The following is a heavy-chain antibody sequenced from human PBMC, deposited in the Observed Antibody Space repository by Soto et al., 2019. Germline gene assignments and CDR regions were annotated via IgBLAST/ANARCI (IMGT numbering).Heavy chain of an antibody. CDR2: IIPIFGTA. J-gene: IGHJ5*02. D-gene: IGHD4-4*01. CDR3: ATTPTSGPDSNYIFRGNPLLIGWFAP. Sequence: SVKVSFKASGGTFSSYAISWVRQAPGQGLEWMGGIIPIFGTANYAQKFQGRVTITADESTSTAYMELSSLRSEDTAVYYCATTPTSGPDSNYIFRGNPLLIGWFAPWGQGTLVTVSS. V-gene: IGHV1-69*13. CDR1: GGTFSSYA.